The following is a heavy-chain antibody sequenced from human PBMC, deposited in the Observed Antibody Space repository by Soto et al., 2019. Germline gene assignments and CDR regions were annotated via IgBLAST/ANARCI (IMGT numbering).Heavy chain of an antibody. Sequence: ASVKVSCKASGYTFTSYYMHWVRQAPGQGLEWMGIINPSGGSTSYAQKFQGRVTMTRDTSTSTVYMELSSLRSEDTAVYYCASCLSSSSYYYYYYMDVWGKGTTVTVSS. CDR2: INPSGGST. CDR1: GYTFTSYY. CDR3: ASCLSSSSYYYYYYMDV. D-gene: IGHD6-13*01. V-gene: IGHV1-46*01. J-gene: IGHJ6*03.